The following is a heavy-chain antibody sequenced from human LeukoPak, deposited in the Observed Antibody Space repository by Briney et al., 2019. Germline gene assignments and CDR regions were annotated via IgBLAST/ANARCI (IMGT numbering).Heavy chain of an antibody. J-gene: IGHJ3*02. D-gene: IGHD6-13*01. CDR3: AKDQGYSSSWYAFDI. Sequence: PGGSLRLSCAASGFTFSSYGMHWVRLAPGKGLEWVALISYDGSNKYYGDSVKGRFTISRDNSKNALFLQMNSLRAEDTAVYYCAKDQGYSSSWYAFDIWGQGTMVTVSS. CDR2: ISYDGSNK. V-gene: IGHV3-30*18. CDR1: GFTFSSYG.